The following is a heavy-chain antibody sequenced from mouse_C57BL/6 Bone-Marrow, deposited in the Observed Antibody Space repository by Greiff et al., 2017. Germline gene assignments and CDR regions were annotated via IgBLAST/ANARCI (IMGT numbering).Heavy chain of an antibody. CDR3: TPPVAFDY. CDR2: IDPEDGDT. Sequence: LQLQQSGAELVRPGASVKLSCTASGFNIKDYYMHWVKQRPEQGLEWIGRIDPEDGDTEYAPKFQGKATMTADTSSNTAYLQLSSLTSEATAVYYCTPPVAFDYWGQGTTLTVSS. D-gene: IGHD1-1*01. CDR1: GFNIKDYY. J-gene: IGHJ2*01. V-gene: IGHV14-1*01.